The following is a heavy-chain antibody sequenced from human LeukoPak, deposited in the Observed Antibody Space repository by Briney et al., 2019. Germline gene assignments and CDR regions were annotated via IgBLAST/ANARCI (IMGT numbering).Heavy chain of an antibody. CDR2: IYSGGST. CDR1: GFTVDSNN. D-gene: IGHD1-26*01. V-gene: IGHV3-53*01. CDR3: AKSGASHYFNY. Sequence: PGGSLRLSCAASGFTVDSNNLNWVRQAPGKGLEWVSVIYSGGSTYYADSVKGQFTISRDNSKNTLYLQMNSLRAEDTAVYYCAKSGASHYFNYWGQGTLVTVSS. J-gene: IGHJ4*02.